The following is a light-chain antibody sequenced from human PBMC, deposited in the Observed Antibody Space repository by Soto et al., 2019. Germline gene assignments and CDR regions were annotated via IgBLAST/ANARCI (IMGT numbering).Light chain of an antibody. Sequence: QSVLTQPPSVSGAPGQRVTISCTGNSSNIGAGYDVHWYQQLPGTAPQLLIYSNNNRPSGVPDRFSGSKSGTSASLAITGLQAEDEADYYCQTYDNSLGGSYVFGTGTKVTVL. CDR1: SSNIGAGYD. CDR3: QTYDNSLGGSYV. CDR2: SNN. J-gene: IGLJ1*01. V-gene: IGLV1-40*01.